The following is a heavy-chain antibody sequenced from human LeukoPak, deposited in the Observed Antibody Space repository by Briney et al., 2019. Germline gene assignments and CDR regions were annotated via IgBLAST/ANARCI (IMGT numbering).Heavy chain of an antibody. CDR2: MNPNSGNT. Sequence: ASVKVSCKASGYTFTRYDINWVRQATGQGLEWMGWMNPNSGNTGYAQKFQGRVTITRNTSISTAYMELSSLRSEDTAVYYCARGLTPWYCSSTSCSTLDYWGQGTLVTVSS. J-gene: IGHJ4*02. V-gene: IGHV1-8*03. D-gene: IGHD2-2*02. CDR1: GYTFTRYD. CDR3: ARGLTPWYCSSTSCSTLDY.